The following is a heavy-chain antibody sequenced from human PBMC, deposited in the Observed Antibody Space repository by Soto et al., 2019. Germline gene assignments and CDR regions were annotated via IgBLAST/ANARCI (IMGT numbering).Heavy chain of an antibody. CDR1: GGSVSSGSYY. D-gene: IGHD5-18*01. V-gene: IGHV4-61*01. J-gene: IGHJ4*02. CDR2: IYYSGST. Sequence: QVQLQESGPGLVKPSETLSLTCTVSGGSVSSGSYYWSGIRQPPGKGLEWIGYIYYSGSTNYNPSLKSRVTISVDTSKNLFSLKLSSVTAADTAVSYCARSVDTAMVLDYWGQGTLVTVSS. CDR3: ARSVDTAMVLDY.